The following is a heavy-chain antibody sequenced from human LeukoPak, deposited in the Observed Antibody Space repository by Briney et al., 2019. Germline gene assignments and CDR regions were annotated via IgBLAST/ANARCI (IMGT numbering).Heavy chain of an antibody. CDR3: ATLYYYDTDY. V-gene: IGHV4-39*07. CDR2: IYYSGST. J-gene: IGHJ4*02. D-gene: IGHD3-22*01. CDR1: GGSISSSNYY. Sequence: PSETLSLTCSVSGGSISSSNYYWGWIRQPPGKGLEWIGSIYYSGSTYYNPSLKSRVTISVDTSKNQFSLKLSSVTAAGTAVYYCATLYYYDTDYWGQGILVTVSS.